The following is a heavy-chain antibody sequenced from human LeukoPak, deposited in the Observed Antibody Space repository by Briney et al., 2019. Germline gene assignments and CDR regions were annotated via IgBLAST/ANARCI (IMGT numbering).Heavy chain of an antibody. CDR1: GFTFSSYG. J-gene: IGHJ6*04. CDR2: ISYDGSNK. V-gene: IGHV3-30*18. Sequence: GRSLRLSCAASGFTFSSYGVHWVRQAPGKGLEWVAVISYDGSNKYYADSVKGRFTISRDNSKNTLYLQMNSLRAEDTAVYYCAKDRIRMVRGVIHYYYYGMDVWGKGTTVTVSS. CDR3: AKDRIRMVRGVIHYYYYGMDV. D-gene: IGHD3-10*01.